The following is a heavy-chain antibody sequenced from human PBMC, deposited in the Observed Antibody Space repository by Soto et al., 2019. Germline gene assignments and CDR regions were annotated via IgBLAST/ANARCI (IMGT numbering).Heavy chain of an antibody. CDR3: ARDLGFXVYAIYYYYYGMYV. V-gene: IGHV1-18*04. Sequence: ASVKVSCKASGYTITSNGISWVRQAPGQELEWMGWISAYNGNTNYAQKLQGRVTMTTGTSTSTAYMELRSLRSDDTAVYYCARDLGFXVYAIYYYYYGMYVWGQGTTVIGSS. CDR2: ISAYNGNT. D-gene: IGHD2-8*01. CDR1: GYTITSNG. J-gene: IGHJ6*02.